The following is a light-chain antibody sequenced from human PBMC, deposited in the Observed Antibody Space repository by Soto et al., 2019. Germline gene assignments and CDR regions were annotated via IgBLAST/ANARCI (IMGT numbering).Light chain of an antibody. CDR2: DAS. Sequence: EIVLTQSPGTLSLSPGERATLSCRASASLSTNSLAWYQQKPGQAPRLLIYDASNRATGIPARFSGSGSGTDFTLTISSLEPEDFAVYYCQQRSNWITFGGGTKVDIK. CDR3: QQRSNWIT. J-gene: IGKJ4*01. CDR1: ASLSTN. V-gene: IGKV3-11*01.